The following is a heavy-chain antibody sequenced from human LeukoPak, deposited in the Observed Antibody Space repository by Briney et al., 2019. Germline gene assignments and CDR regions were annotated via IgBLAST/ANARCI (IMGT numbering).Heavy chain of an antibody. CDR2: ISSSGSTI. J-gene: IGHJ4*02. D-gene: IGHD2-2*01. CDR3: ARGGWLYCSSTSCPALELDY. Sequence: GGSLRLSCAASGFTFSDYYMSWIRPAPGKGLEWVSYISSSGSTIYYADSVKGRFTISRDNAKNSLYLQMNSLRAEDTAVYYCARGGWLYCSSTSCPALELDYWGQGTLVTVSS. CDR1: GFTFSDYY. V-gene: IGHV3-11*01.